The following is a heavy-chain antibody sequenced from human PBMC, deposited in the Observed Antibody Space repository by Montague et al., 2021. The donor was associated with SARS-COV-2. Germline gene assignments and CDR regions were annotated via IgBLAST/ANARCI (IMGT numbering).Heavy chain of an antibody. J-gene: IGHJ3*01. CDR1: GFSLSTGRVG. D-gene: IGHD5-18*01. V-gene: IGHV2-5*02. Sequence: PALVKPTQTLTLTCTFSGFSLSTGRVGVGWIRQPPGKALEWLALIYWDGEQRYTPSLKTRLTITKDTSRNQVVLTMTNLDPVDTATYYCARRDDGYRAEAFDVWGQGTMVTVSS. CDR3: ARRDDGYRAEAFDV. CDR2: IYWDGEQ.